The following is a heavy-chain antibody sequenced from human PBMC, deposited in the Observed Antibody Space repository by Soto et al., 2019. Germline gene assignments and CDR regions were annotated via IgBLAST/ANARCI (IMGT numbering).Heavy chain of an antibody. CDR2: MEPSTGRT. CDR1: GYSFTSLY. J-gene: IGHJ4*02. D-gene: IGHD1-26*01. V-gene: IGHV1-8*01. CDR3: ARGVSAGVDY. Sequence: ASVKVSCKASGYSFTSLYINWVRQTAGQGLEWMGWMEPSTGRTGYAQKFQGRVTMTSDTSINTAYMELTSLTSDDTAFYYCARGVSAGVDYWGQGTLVTVSS.